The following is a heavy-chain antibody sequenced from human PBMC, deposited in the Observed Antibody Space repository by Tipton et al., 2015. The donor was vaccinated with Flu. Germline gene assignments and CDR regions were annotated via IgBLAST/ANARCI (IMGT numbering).Heavy chain of an antibody. CDR1: GGSISSYY. CDR2: IYYSGST. V-gene: IGHV4-59*01. CDR3: AEGYCRGGSCYLSY. Sequence: LRLSCTVSGGSISSYYWSWIRQPPGKGLGWIGYIYYSGSTNYNPSLKSRVTISVYTSKNQFSLKLSSVTAADTAVHYCAEGYCRGGSCYLSYWGQGTLVMVSS. J-gene: IGHJ4*02. D-gene: IGHD2-15*01.